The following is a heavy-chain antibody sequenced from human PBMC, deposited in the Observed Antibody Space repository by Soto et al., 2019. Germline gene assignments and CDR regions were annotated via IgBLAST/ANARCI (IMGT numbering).Heavy chain of an antibody. Sequence: ASVKVSCKVSGYTLTELSMHCVRQAPGKGLEWMGGFDPEDGETIYAQKFQGRVTMTEDTSTDTAYMELSSLRSEDTAVYYCATSSVRGVIIFPYYYYGMDVWGQGTTVTVSS. J-gene: IGHJ6*02. CDR3: ATSSVRGVIIFPYYYYGMDV. CDR2: FDPEDGET. V-gene: IGHV1-24*01. CDR1: GYTLTELS. D-gene: IGHD3-10*01.